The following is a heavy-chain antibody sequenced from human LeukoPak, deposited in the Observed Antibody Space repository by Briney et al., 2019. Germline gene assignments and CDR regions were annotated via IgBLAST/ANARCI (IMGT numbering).Heavy chain of an antibody. V-gene: IGHV4-4*02. D-gene: IGHD3-16*01. CDR1: GGSIGSNNW. CDR3: AREVGGARSYFDY. J-gene: IGHJ4*02. CDR2: IYHSGST. Sequence: SETLSLTCAVSGGSIGSNNWWSWVRRPPGKGLEWIGDIYHSGSTDYSPSLKSRVAISVDKSKNQFFLKLSSVTAADTAVYYCAREVGGARSYFDYWGQGTLVTVSS.